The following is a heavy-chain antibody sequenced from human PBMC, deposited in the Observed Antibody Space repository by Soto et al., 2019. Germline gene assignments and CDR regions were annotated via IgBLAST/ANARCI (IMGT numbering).Heavy chain of an antibody. J-gene: IGHJ6*02. CDR2: FDPEDGET. CDR3: ATSRLTYYYYGMDV. D-gene: IGHD3-9*01. CDR1: GYTLTELS. V-gene: IGHV1-24*01. Sequence: ASVKVSCKVSGYTLTELSMHWVRQAPGKGLEWMGGFDPEDGETIYAQKFQGRVTMTEDTSTDTAYMELSSLRSEDTAVYYCATSRLTYYYYGMDVWGQGTTVTVSS.